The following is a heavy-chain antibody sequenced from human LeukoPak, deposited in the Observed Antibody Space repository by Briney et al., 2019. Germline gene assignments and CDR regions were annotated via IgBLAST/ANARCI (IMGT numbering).Heavy chain of an antibody. CDR1: GGSISGHY. J-gene: IGHJ4*02. CDR2: IYYSGST. D-gene: IGHD7-27*01. CDR3: ARAGKTGDLDY. Sequence: SETLSLTCTVSGGSISGHYWSWIRQPPGKELEWIGYIYYSGSTNYNPSLKSRVTISVDTSKNQFSLKLRSVTAADTAVYYCARAGKTGDLDYWGQGTLVTVSS. V-gene: IGHV4-59*11.